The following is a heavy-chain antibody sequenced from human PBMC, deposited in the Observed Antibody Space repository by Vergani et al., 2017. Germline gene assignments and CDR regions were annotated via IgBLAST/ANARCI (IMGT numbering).Heavy chain of an antibody. D-gene: IGHD3-3*02. J-gene: IGHJ4*02. CDR1: GFTFSSYW. Sequence: EVQLVESGGGLVQPGGSLRLSCAASGFTFSSYWMHWVRQAPGKGLVWVSRINSDGSSTSYADSVKGRFTISRDNAKNTLYLQMNSLRAEDTAVYYCARNARGYIFGVDTDNFDYWGQGTLVTVSS. CDR2: INSDGSST. V-gene: IGHV3-74*01. CDR3: ARNARGYIFGVDTDNFDY.